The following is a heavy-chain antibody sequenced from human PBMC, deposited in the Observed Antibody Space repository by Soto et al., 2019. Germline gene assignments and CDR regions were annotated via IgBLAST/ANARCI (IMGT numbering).Heavy chain of an antibody. J-gene: IGHJ3*02. CDR3: ARDRRYDFWSKDDAFDI. CDR2: INPSGGST. V-gene: IGHV1-46*01. Sequence: ASVKVSCKASGYTFTSYYMHWVRQAPGQGLEWMGIINPSGGSTSYAQKFQGRVTMTRDTSTSTVYMELSSLRSEDTAVYYCARDRRYDFWSKDDAFDIWGQGTMVTVSS. CDR1: GYTFTSYY. D-gene: IGHD3-3*01.